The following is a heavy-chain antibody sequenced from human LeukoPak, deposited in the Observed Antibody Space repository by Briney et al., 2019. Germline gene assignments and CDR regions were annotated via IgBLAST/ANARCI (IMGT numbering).Heavy chain of an antibody. CDR1: GYTFTSYA. D-gene: IGHD6-13*01. J-gene: IGHJ4*02. Sequence: ASVKVSCKASGYTFTSYAMNWVRQAPGQGHEWMGWINTNTGNPTYAQGFTGRFVFSLDTSVSTAYLQISSLKAEDTAVYYCARYRPRVAAAENDYWGQGTLVTVSS. V-gene: IGHV7-4-1*02. CDR2: INTNTGNP. CDR3: ARYRPRVAAAENDY.